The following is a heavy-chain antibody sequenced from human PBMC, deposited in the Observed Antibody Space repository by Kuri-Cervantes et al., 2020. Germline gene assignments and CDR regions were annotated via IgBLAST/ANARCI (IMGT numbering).Heavy chain of an antibody. D-gene: IGHD1-26*01. V-gene: IGHV4-4*02. CDR2: SYHSGST. J-gene: IGHJ4*02. Sequence: SETLSLTCAVSGGSISSSNWWGWVRQPPGMGLEWVGESYHSGSTNYNPSLKSRVNILVEQSKNQFSLKLTSVTAADTAVYYCAREVGEGNNFGYWGRGTLVTVSS. CDR1: GGSISSSNW. CDR3: AREVGEGNNFGY.